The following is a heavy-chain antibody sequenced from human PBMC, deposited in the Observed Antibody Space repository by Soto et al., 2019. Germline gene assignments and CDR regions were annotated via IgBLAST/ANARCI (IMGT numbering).Heavy chain of an antibody. V-gene: IGHV3-21*01. CDR3: ARVIVARSSWFDP. CDR2: ISSSSSYI. J-gene: IGHJ5*02. D-gene: IGHD6-6*01. CDR1: GFTFSTYS. Sequence: EVQLVESGGGLVKPGGSLRLSCAASGFTFSTYSMTWVRQAPGKGLEWVSSISSSSSYIYQADSVKGRFTISRDNAKNSLSLQMNSLRAEDTAVYYCARVIVARSSWFDPWGQGTLVTVSS.